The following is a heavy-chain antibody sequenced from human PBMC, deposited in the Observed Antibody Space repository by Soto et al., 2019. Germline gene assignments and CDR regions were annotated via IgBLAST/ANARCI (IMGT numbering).Heavy chain of an antibody. CDR3: ATWQRYSCGVDH. CDR1: GFIVSSNY. D-gene: IGHD1-26*01. Sequence: EVQLVESGGGLIQPGGSLRLSCAASGFIVSSNYMSWVRQAPGKGLEWVSTIYSGGSAYYADSVMGRFTISRDNSKNTPYLQMNNLRAEDTAVYYCATWQRYSCGVDHWGQGTLLTVSS. CDR2: IYSGGSA. J-gene: IGHJ4*02. V-gene: IGHV3-53*01.